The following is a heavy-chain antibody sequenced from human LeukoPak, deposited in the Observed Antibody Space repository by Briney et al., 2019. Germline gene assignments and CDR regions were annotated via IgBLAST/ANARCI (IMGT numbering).Heavy chain of an antibody. CDR3: ARDHYCTSNSCYVSDY. CDR2: ISAYNGNT. CDR1: GYTFTSYG. V-gene: IGHV1-18*01. J-gene: IGHJ4*02. D-gene: IGHD2-2*01. Sequence: ASVKVSCKASGYTFTSYGISWVRQAPGQGLEWMGWISAYNGNTNYAQKLQGRVTMTTDTSTSTAYMELRSLRSDDTAVYYCARDHYCTSNSCYVSDYWGQGTLVTVSS.